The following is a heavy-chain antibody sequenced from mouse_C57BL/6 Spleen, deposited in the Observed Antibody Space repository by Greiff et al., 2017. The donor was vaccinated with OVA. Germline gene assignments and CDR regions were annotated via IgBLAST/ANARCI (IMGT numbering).Heavy chain of an antibody. D-gene: IGHD1-1*01. CDR1: GYTFTSYW. J-gene: IGHJ1*03. CDR2: LYPGSGST. Sequence: QVQLQQPGAELVKPGASVKMSCKASGYTFTSYWITWVKQRPGQGLEWIGDLYPGSGSTNYNEKFKSTATLTVDTSSSTAYMQLSSLTSEDSAVYDCAKSRSSNWYFDVWGTGTTVTVSS. V-gene: IGHV1-55*01. CDR3: AKSRSSNWYFDV.